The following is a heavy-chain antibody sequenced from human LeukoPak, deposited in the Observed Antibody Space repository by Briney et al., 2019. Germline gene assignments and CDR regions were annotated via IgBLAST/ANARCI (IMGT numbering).Heavy chain of an antibody. CDR1: GGSFSGYY. Sequence: PSETLPLTCAVYGGSFSGYYWSWIRQPPGKGLEWIGEINHSGSTNYNPSLKSRVTISVDTSKNQFSLKLSSVTAADTAVYYCARGGRIAAAGTGYFDYWGQGTLVTVSS. CDR3: ARGGRIAAAGTGYFDY. J-gene: IGHJ4*02. CDR2: INHSGST. V-gene: IGHV4-34*01. D-gene: IGHD6-13*01.